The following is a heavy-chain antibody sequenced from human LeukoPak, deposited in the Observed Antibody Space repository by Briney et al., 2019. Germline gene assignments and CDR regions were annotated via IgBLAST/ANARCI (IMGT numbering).Heavy chain of an antibody. CDR2: IIPIFGIP. J-gene: IGHJ4*02. D-gene: IGHD3-16*01. Sequence: SVKVSCKASGGTFRTFAISWVRQAPGQGLEWMGGIIPIFGIPDSAQKFQGRLTITADESTTTAYMELRSLRSDDTAVYYCARDALGDHWGSYVCVIDYWGQGTLVTVSS. CDR1: GGTFRTFA. CDR3: ARDALGDHWGSYVCVIDY. V-gene: IGHV1-69*13.